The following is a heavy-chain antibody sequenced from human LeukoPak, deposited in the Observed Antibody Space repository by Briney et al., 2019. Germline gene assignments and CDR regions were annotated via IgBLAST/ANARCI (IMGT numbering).Heavy chain of an antibody. CDR3: ARGTYYDSSGYYLKY. J-gene: IGHJ4*02. CDR2: INPSGGST. Sequence: ASVKVSCKASGYTFTGYYMHWVRQAPGQGLEWMGIINPSGGSTSYAQKFQGRVTMTRDMSTSTVYMELSSLRSEDTAVYYCARGTYYDSSGYYLKYWGQGTLVTVSS. V-gene: IGHV1-46*01. CDR1: GYTFTGYY. D-gene: IGHD3-22*01.